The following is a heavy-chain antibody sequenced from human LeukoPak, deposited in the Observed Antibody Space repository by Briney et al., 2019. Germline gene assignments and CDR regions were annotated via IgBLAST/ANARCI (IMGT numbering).Heavy chain of an antibody. CDR1: GFTFSSYW. D-gene: IGHD1-26*01. Sequence: PGGSLRLSCAASGFTFSSYWMHWVRQAPGKGLVWVSRINSDGSSTSYADSVKGRFTISRDNAKNTLYLQMNSLRAEDTAVYYCAKVRSYDPTPYNWFDPWGQGTLVTVSS. J-gene: IGHJ5*02. CDR3: AKVRSYDPTPYNWFDP. V-gene: IGHV3-74*01. CDR2: INSDGSST.